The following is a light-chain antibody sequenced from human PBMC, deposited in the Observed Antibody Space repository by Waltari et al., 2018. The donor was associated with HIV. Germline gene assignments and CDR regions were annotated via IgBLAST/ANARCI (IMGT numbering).Light chain of an antibody. Sequence: QSALTQPASVSGSPGQSITISCTGTSSDVGGYNYVSWYQQHPGKAPKLMIYDVSHRPSGISDRFSGSRSGNTASLTISGLQAEDEADYYCCSYTSSGTYVFGTGTKVTVL. CDR2: DVS. CDR3: CSYTSSGTYV. J-gene: IGLJ1*01. CDR1: SSDVGGYNY. V-gene: IGLV2-14*03.